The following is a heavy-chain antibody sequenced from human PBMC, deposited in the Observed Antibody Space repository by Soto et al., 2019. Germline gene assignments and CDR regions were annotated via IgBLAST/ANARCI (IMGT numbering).Heavy chain of an antibody. CDR2: INPNSGGT. Sequence: ASVKVSCKASGYTFTGYYMHWVRQAPGQGLEWMGWINPNSGGTNYAQKFQGWVTMTRDTSISTAYMELSRLRSDDTAVYYCARDIRSAGLSIAVAGRLPNFDGMDVWGQGTTVTVSS. CDR1: GYTFTGYY. J-gene: IGHJ6*02. CDR3: ARDIRSAGLSIAVAGRLPNFDGMDV. V-gene: IGHV1-2*04. D-gene: IGHD6-19*01.